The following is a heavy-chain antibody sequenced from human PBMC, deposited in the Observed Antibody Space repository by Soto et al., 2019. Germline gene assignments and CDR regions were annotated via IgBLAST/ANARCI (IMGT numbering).Heavy chain of an antibody. CDR1: GFTFSSYG. CDR2: IWYDGSNK. Sequence: GSLRLSCAASGFTFSSYGMHWVRQAPGKGLEWVAVIWYDGSNKYYADSVKGRFTISRDNSKNTLYLQMNSLRAEDTAVYYCARGPTRIMYDFWSGYHYGMDVWGQGTTVTVSS. D-gene: IGHD3-3*01. CDR3: ARGPTRIMYDFWSGYHYGMDV. V-gene: IGHV3-33*01. J-gene: IGHJ6*02.